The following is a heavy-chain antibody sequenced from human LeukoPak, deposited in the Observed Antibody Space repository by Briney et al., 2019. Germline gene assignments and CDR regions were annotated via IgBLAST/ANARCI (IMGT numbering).Heavy chain of an antibody. V-gene: IGHV3-23*01. CDR1: GFTFSSYA. CDR3: AKAMVQGVIGGVDY. D-gene: IGHD3-10*01. CDR2: ISGSGGST. J-gene: IGHJ4*02. Sequence: GGSLRLSCAASGFTFSSYAMSWVRQAPGKGLEWVSAISGSGGSTYYADSVKGRFTISRDNSKNTLYLQMNSLRAEDTAVYYCAKAMVQGVIGGVDYWGQGTLVTVSS.